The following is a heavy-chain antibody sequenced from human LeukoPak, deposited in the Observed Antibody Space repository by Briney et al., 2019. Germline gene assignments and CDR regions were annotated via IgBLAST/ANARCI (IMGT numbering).Heavy chain of an antibody. CDR1: GDSISSYY. CDR2: IYTSGST. V-gene: IGHV4-4*07. J-gene: IGHJ4*02. Sequence: SETLSLTCSVTGDSISSYYWTWMRQPAGKGLEWIGRIYTSGSTNYSPSLKSRVTMSVDTSKNQFFLNLTSVTAADTAVYYCAREGATTRPLDYWGQGTLVTVSS. CDR3: AREGATTRPLDY. D-gene: IGHD4-17*01.